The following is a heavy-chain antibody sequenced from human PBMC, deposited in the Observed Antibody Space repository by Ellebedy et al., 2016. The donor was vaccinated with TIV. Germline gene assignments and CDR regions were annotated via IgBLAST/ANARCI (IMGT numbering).Heavy chain of an antibody. D-gene: IGHD3-10*01. CDR1: GFTFSSYA. CDR2: ISSSSGTI. Sequence: GESLKISXVVSGFTFSSYAMNWVRQAPGKGLEWVSYISSSSGTIYYADSVKGRFTISRDNAKNSLYLQMNSLRDDDTAVYYCASRGVIITGPGDYYYYGMDVWGQGTTVTVSS. J-gene: IGHJ6*02. CDR3: ASRGVIITGPGDYYYYGMDV. V-gene: IGHV3-48*02.